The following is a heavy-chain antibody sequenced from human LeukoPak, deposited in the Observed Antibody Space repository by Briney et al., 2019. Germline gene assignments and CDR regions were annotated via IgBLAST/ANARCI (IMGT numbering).Heavy chain of an antibody. Sequence: ALETLSLTCTVSGGSISSYYWSWIRQPPGKGLEWIGYIYYSGSTNYNPSLKSRVTISVDTSKTQSSLKLSSVTAADTAVYYCARFGEAYYYGMDVWGQGTTVTVSS. CDR1: GGSISSYY. J-gene: IGHJ6*02. CDR2: IYYSGST. V-gene: IGHV4-59*08. CDR3: ARFGEAYYYGMDV. D-gene: IGHD3-10*01.